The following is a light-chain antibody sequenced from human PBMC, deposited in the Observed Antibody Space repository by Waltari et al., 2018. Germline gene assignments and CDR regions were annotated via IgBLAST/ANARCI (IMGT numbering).Light chain of an antibody. CDR3: QQYNSFPKT. J-gene: IGKJ1*01. Sequence: DIQMTQSPSTLSPSVGDRVPTPCRARQSFGVWLAWYQQKPGKAPKVLIYKTSSLESGVPSRFSGSGSGTEFTLTISNLQPADFATYYCQQYNSFPKTFGQGTKVEIK. CDR2: KTS. CDR1: QSFGVW. V-gene: IGKV1-5*03.